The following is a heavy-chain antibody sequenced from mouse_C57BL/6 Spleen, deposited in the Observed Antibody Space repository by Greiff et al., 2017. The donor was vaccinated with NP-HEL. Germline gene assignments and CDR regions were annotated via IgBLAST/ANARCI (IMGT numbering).Heavy chain of an antibody. V-gene: IGHV3-6*01. CDR2: ISYDGSN. CDR1: GYSITSGYY. Sequence: EVQLMESGPGLVKPSQSLSLTCSVTGYSITSGYYWNWIRQFPGNKLEWMGYISYDGSNNYNPSLKNRISITRDTSKNQFFLKLNSVTTEDTATYYCARDLSWGDWYFDVWGTGTTVTVSS. CDR3: ARDLSWGDWYFDV. J-gene: IGHJ1*03. D-gene: IGHD4-1*01.